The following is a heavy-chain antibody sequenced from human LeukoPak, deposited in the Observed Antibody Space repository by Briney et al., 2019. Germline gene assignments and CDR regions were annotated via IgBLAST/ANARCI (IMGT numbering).Heavy chain of an antibody. CDR1: GGSFSGYY. J-gene: IGHJ4*02. V-gene: IGHV4-34*01. Sequence: SETLSLTCAVYGGSFSGYYWSSIRQPPGKGLEWIGEINHSGSTNYNPSLKSRVTISVDTSKNQFSLKLSSVTAADTAVYYCARSIVGATHLFDYWGQGTLVTVSS. CDR3: ARSIVGATHLFDY. CDR2: INHSGST. D-gene: IGHD1-26*01.